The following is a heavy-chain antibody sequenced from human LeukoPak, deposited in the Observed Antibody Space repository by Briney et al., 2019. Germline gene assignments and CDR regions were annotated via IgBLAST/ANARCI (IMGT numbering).Heavy chain of an antibody. CDR1: GFTFSSYG. CDR3: ARDLGYDFWSGSHAFDI. D-gene: IGHD3-3*01. J-gene: IGHJ3*02. CDR2: IYSGGST. V-gene: IGHV3-53*01. Sequence: GGSLRLSCAASGFTFSSYGMHWVRQAPGKGLEWVSVIYSGGSTYYADSVRGRFTISRDNSKNTLYLQMNSLRAEDTAVYYCARDLGYDFWSGSHAFDIWGQGTMVTVSS.